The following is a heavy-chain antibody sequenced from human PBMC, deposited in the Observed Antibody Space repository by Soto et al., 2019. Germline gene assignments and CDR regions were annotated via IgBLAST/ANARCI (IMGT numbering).Heavy chain of an antibody. D-gene: IGHD2-15*01. CDR1: GYSVTSSDYY. J-gene: IGHJ6*02. CDR2: MFYSGLT. Sequence: KTSETLSLTCSVSGYSVTSSDYYWAWIRQPPGKGLEWIGSMFYSGLTYYNPSLKSRVTLSVDTSKNQFSVRLNSVTAADTAVYYCAPLSVSLSGPYGIHVWGQGTTVTVYS. CDR3: APLSVSLSGPYGIHV. V-gene: IGHV4-39*01.